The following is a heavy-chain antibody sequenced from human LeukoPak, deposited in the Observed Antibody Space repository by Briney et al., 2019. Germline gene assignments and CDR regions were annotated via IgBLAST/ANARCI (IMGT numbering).Heavy chain of an antibody. D-gene: IGHD2-8*01. J-gene: IGHJ4*02. CDR3: ARSDCTNGVCPLDY. CDR1: GYTLTGYY. V-gene: IGHV1-2*02. CDR2: INPNSGGT. Sequence: GASVKVSCKASGYTLTGYYMHWVRQAPGQGLEWMGWINPNSGGTNYAQKFQGRVTMTRDTSISTAYMELSRLRSDDTAVYYCARSDCTNGVCPLDYWGQGTLVTVSS.